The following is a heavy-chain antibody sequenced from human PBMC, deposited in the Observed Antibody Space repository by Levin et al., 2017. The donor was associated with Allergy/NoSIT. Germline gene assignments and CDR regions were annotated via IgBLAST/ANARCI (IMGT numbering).Heavy chain of an antibody. V-gene: IGHV1-18*01. J-gene: IGHJ3*01. CDR2: ISGYNGNT. CDR1: GYTFTSYG. CDR3: SRARGASMAFQGWDAFHV. D-gene: IGHD2/OR15-2a*01. Sequence: GESLKISCKASGYTFTSYGISWVRQAPGQGLVWMGWISGYNGNTIHAQKFQGRVTMSTDTSTNTAFMELRSLRSDDTAVYYCSRARGASMAFQGWDAFHVWGQGTMVTVSP.